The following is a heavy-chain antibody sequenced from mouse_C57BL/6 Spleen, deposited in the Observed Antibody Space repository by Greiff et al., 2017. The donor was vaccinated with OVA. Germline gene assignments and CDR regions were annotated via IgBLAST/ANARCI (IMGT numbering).Heavy chain of an antibody. CDR3: ARGEAMDY. Sequence: EVNLVESGGGLVKPGGSLKLSCAASGFTFSDYGMYWVRQAPEKGLEWVAYISSGSSTIYYADTVKGRFTISRDNAKNNLFLQMTSLRSEDTAMYYCARGEAMDYWGQGTSVTVSS. V-gene: IGHV5-17*01. J-gene: IGHJ4*01. CDR2: ISSGSSTI. CDR1: GFTFSDYG.